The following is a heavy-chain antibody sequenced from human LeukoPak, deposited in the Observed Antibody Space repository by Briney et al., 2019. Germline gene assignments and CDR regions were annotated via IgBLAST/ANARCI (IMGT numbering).Heavy chain of an antibody. Sequence: SVKVSCKASGGTFSSYAISWVRQAPGQGLEWMGGIIPIFGTTNYAQKFQGRVTITADESTSTAYMELSSLRSEDTAVYYCASSSRLRLGELSLCDYWGQGTLVTVSS. D-gene: IGHD3-16*02. CDR3: ASSSRLRLGELSLCDY. CDR2: IIPIFGTT. CDR1: GGTFSSYA. V-gene: IGHV1-69*13. J-gene: IGHJ4*02.